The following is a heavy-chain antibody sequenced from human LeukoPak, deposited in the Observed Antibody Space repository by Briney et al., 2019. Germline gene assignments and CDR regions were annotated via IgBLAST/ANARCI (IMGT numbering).Heavy chain of an antibody. V-gene: IGHV3-48*03. CDR3: ARDGTPTHSSGWVYMDV. D-gene: IGHD6-25*01. CDR2: ISRGGSTI. J-gene: IGHJ6*04. Sequence: GGSLRFSCAASGYTFSSYAMNWVRQAPGRGLEWVSYISRGGSTIYYADSVKGRFTLSRDNAQNSLYLQMNSLRAEDTAVYYCARDGTPTHSSGWVYMDVWGKRDHGHHLF. CDR1: GYTFSSYA.